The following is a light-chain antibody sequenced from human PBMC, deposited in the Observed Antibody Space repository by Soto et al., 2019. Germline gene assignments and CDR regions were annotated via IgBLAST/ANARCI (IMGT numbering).Light chain of an antibody. J-gene: IGKJ1*01. Sequence: DIVATQSPLSLPVTPGEPASISCRSSQSLLHSNGYNYLDWYLQKPGQSPQLLIYLGSNRASGVPDRFSGSGSGTDFTLKIRRVEAEDVGVYYCMQPLQTPRWTFGQGTTVDIK. CDR2: LGS. CDR3: MQPLQTPRWT. CDR1: QSLLHSNGYNY. V-gene: IGKV2-28*01.